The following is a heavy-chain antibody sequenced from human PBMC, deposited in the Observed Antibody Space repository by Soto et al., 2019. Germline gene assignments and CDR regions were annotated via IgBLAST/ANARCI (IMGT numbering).Heavy chain of an antibody. CDR2: IYWDDAK. V-gene: IGHV2-5*02. CDR3: AHKGGGDRILDY. Sequence: QITLKESGPTLVKPTQTLTLTCTFSGFSLSTSGVGVGWIRQPPGKALEWLALIYWDDAKHYSPSLKGRLTITKDTSKNQVVLIMTNMDPVDTATYYCAHKGGGDRILDYWGQGTLVTVSS. J-gene: IGHJ4*02. D-gene: IGHD3-16*01. CDR1: GFSLSTSGVG.